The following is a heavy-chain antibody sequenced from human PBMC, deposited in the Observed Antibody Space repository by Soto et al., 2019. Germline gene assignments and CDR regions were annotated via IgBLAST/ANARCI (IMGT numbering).Heavy chain of an antibody. CDR1: GGTFSSYS. Sequence: QVQLVQSGAEVKKPGSSVKVSCKASGGTFSSYSISWVRQAPGQGLEWMGGIIPIFGTANYAQKFQGRVTITADESTSTAYMELRSLRSEDTAVYYCAIEYSSSPPYYPIGYWGQGTLVTVSS. CDR3: AIEYSSSPPYYPIGY. D-gene: IGHD6-6*01. CDR2: IIPIFGTA. V-gene: IGHV1-69*01. J-gene: IGHJ4*02.